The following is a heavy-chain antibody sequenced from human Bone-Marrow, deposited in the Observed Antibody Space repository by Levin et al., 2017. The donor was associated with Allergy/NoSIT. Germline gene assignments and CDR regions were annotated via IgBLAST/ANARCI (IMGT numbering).Heavy chain of an antibody. CDR3: ATSSDTGYVFDY. V-gene: IGHV1-2*06. J-gene: IGHJ4*02. CDR1: GYTFTGYY. Sequence: GASVKVSCKASGYTFTGYYVHWVRQAPGQGLEWMGRINPNIGGTDYAQKFQGRATMTGDTSISTAYMEVSRLTSDDTAVYYCATSSDTGYVFDYWGQGTLVTVSS. D-gene: IGHD5-12*01. CDR2: INPNIGGT.